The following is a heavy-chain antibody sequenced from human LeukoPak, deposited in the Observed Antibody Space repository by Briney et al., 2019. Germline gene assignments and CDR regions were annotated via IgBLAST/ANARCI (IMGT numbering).Heavy chain of an antibody. CDR3: ARGGYSGYDYAPLDY. CDR1: GGSISSYY. D-gene: IGHD5-12*01. Sequence: SETLSLTCTVSGGSISSYYWSWIRQPPGKGLEWIGYTYYSGSTNYNPSLKSRVTISVDTSKNQFSLKLSSVTAADTAVYCCARGGYSGYDYAPLDYWGQGTLVTVSS. CDR2: TYYSGST. V-gene: IGHV4-59*01. J-gene: IGHJ4*02.